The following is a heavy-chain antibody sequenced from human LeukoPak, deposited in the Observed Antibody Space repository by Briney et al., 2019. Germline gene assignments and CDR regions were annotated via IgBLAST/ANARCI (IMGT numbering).Heavy chain of an antibody. J-gene: IGHJ5*02. Sequence: PGGSLRLSCEASGFTFSSYAMSWVRQAPGKGLEWVSYISSSGSNIYYADSVKGRFTISRDNAKKSLDLQMNSLRAEDTAVYYCARVIAAGWDRGWFDPWGQGTLVTVSS. CDR1: GFTFSSYA. CDR3: ARVIAAGWDRGWFDP. CDR2: ISSSGSNI. V-gene: IGHV3-48*03. D-gene: IGHD2-21*01.